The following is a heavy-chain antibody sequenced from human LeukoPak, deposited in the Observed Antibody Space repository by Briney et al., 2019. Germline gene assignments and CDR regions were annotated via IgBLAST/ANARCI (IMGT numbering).Heavy chain of an antibody. J-gene: IGHJ4*02. D-gene: IGHD3-9*01. Sequence: SEPLSLTCTVSGDSITSGRYYWSWLRPPAGKELEWFGRIYSSGNTDYHPYIVSLKSRVSLSLDTSKNQFFLDLTSVTAADTAVYYCARGGYFDWLLWYYFDYWGQGTLVTVSS. V-gene: IGHV4-61*02. CDR1: GDSITSGRYY. CDR2: IYSSGNT. CDR3: ARGGYFDWLLWYYFDY.